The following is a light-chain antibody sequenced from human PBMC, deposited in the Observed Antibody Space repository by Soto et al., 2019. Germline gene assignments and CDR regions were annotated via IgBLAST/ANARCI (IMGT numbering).Light chain of an antibody. J-gene: IGLJ1*01. CDR3: CSYAGSNTPYV. CDR1: SSDVGGYNY. CDR2: DVS. Sequence: QSVLTQPRSVSGSPGQSVTISCTGTSSDVGGYNYVSWYQQHPGKAPKLMIYDVSKRPSGVPDCFSGSKSGNTASLTISGLQAEDEADYYCCSYAGSNTPYVFGTGTKLTVL. V-gene: IGLV2-11*01.